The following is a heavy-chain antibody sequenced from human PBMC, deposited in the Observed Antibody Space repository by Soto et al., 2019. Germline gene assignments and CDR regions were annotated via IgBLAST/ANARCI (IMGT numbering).Heavy chain of an antibody. J-gene: IGHJ6*02. D-gene: IGHD1-26*01. CDR3: ARVMGASSRRYYYGMDV. Sequence: ASVKVSCKASGGTFSSYAISWVRQAPGQGLEWMGGIIPIFGTANYAQKFQGRVTITADESTSTAYMELSSLRSEDTAVYYCARVMGASSRRYYYGMDVWGQGXTVTVYS. CDR1: GGTFSSYA. V-gene: IGHV1-69*13. CDR2: IIPIFGTA.